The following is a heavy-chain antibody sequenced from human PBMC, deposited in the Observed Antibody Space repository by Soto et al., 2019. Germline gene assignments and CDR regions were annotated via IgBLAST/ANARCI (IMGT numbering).Heavy chain of an antibody. CDR1: GYTFSNFG. J-gene: IGHJ2*01. V-gene: IGHV1-18*01. Sequence: QVQLVQSAAEVKKPGASVKVSCKASGYTFSNFGLSWVRQAPGQGLEWMGWIGPYNGNTDHAQKFQDRVTMTTDTSTNTAYMELRGLTSDDTAVYYCARCYCSVGSCCTCWHFDLWGRGTLVTVSS. D-gene: IGHD2-15*01. CDR3: ARCYCSVGSCCTCWHFDL. CDR2: IGPYNGNT.